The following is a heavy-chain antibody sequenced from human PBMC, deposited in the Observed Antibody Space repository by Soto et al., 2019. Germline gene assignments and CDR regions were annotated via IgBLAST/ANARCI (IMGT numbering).Heavy chain of an antibody. D-gene: IGHD2-8*01. CDR1: VFTFSSYS. CDR3: ERWWMPDYYYYGMDV. CDR2: ISYDGSNK. V-gene: IGHV3-30-3*01. Sequence: HPGGSLRLSFSASVFTFSSYSMHWVRQAPGKGLEWVAVISYDGSNKYYADSVKGRFTISRDNSKNTLYLQMNSLRAEDTAVYYCERWWMPDYYYYGMDVWGQGTTVTVSS. J-gene: IGHJ6*02.